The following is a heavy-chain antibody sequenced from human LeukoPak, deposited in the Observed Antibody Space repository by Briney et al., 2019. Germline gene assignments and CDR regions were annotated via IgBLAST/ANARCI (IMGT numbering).Heavy chain of an antibody. CDR2: INWNGGST. Sequence: GGSLRLSCAASGFTFDTYAMSWVRQAPGRGLEWVSGINWNGGSTAYADSVKGRFTISRDNAKNSLYLQLNSLRAEDTALYYCARELGYSGHDHGRLPFDYWGQGTLVTVSS. CDR1: GFTFDTYA. J-gene: IGHJ4*02. D-gene: IGHD5-12*01. CDR3: ARELGYSGHDHGRLPFDY. V-gene: IGHV3-20*04.